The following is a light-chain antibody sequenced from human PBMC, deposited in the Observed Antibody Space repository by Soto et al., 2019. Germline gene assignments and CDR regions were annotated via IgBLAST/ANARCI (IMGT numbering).Light chain of an antibody. CDR2: GAS. CDR3: QHYNNWPPWT. J-gene: IGKJ1*01. CDR1: QSVSSN. V-gene: IGKV3-15*01. Sequence: EIEMTQSPATLSLSPGERATLYCWASQSVSSNLAWYQQKPGQAPRLLIYGASTRVTGVPARFSGSGSGTEFILIISSLQSEDFAVYYCQHYNNWPPWTFGQGTRWISN.